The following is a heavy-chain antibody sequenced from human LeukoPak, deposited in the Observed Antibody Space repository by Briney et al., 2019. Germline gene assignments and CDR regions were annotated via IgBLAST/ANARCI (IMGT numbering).Heavy chain of an antibody. CDR2: IYYSGST. J-gene: IGHJ6*03. D-gene: IGHD6-6*01. Sequence: SETLSLTCTVSGGSISSSSYYWGWIRQPPGKGLEWIGSIYYSGSTYYNPSPKSRVTISVDTSKNQFSLKLSSVTAADTAVYYCARGGGYSSSSGNVYYYMDVWGKGTTVTVSS. CDR1: GGSISSSSYY. V-gene: IGHV4-39*07. CDR3: ARGGGYSSSSGNVYYYMDV.